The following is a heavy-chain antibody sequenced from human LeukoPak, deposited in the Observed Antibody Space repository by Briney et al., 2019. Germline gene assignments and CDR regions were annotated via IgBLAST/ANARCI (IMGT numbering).Heavy chain of an antibody. CDR3: ARDGYPGGDY. Sequence: PGGSLRLSCAASGFTFSDYSMDWVRQAPGKGLEWASYISDTGHAIYYADSVKGRFFISRDNAKNSLYLQMNSLRDEDTAVYYCARDGYPGGDYWGQGTLVTVSS. J-gene: IGHJ4*02. D-gene: IGHD3-22*01. CDR1: GFTFSDYS. CDR2: ISDTGHAI. V-gene: IGHV3-48*02.